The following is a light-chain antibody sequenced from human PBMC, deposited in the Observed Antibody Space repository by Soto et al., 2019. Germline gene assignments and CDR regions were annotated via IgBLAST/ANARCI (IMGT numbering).Light chain of an antibody. CDR3: QQYGGSPSIT. CDR2: GES. J-gene: IGKJ5*01. Sequence: ETVLPQSPGTVSLSPFERATRSCRASQSVSSSHLAWYQQKPGQAPRLLIYGESRRATGIPDRFSGSGSGTDFTLAIRRLEPEDPAVYYCQQYGGSPSITFGQGTRLEIK. V-gene: IGKV3-20*01. CDR1: QSVSSSH.